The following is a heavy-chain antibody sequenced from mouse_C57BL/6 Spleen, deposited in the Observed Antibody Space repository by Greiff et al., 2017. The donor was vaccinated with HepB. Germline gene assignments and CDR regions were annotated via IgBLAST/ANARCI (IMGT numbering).Heavy chain of an antibody. CDR1: GYTFTGYW. CDR2: ILPGSGST. CDR3: ARAGTAQATAGFAY. Sequence: VQLQQSGAELMKPGASVKLSCKATGYTFTGYWIEWVKQRPGHGLEWIGEILPGSGSTNYNEKFKGKATFTAATSSNTAYMQLSSLTTEDSTIYYCARAGTAQATAGFAYWGQGTLVTVSA. J-gene: IGHJ3*01. V-gene: IGHV1-9*01. D-gene: IGHD3-2*02.